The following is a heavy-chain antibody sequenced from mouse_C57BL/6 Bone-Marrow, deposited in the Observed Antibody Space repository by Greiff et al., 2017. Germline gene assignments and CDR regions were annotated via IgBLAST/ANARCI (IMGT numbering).Heavy chain of an antibody. CDR1: GYTFTSYG. J-gene: IGHJ2*01. V-gene: IGHV1-81*01. D-gene: IGHD1-1*01. Sequence: VQLQQSGAELARPGASVKLSCKASGYTFTSYGISWVKQRTGQGLEWIGEIYPRSGNTYYNEKFKGKDTLTADKSSSTAYMELRSLTSEDSAVYFCARNYGSSYCFDYWGKGTTLTVSS. CDR3: ARNYGSSYCFDY. CDR2: IYPRSGNT.